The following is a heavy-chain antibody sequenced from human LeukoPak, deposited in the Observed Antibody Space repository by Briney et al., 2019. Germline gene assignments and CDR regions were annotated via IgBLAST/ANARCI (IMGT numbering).Heavy chain of an antibody. CDR3: ARDRHWGAFDF. V-gene: IGHV3-23*01. D-gene: IGHD7-27*01. CDR1: GFTFSTHG. CDR2: ISPSGDIT. J-gene: IGHJ3*01. Sequence: GGTLRPSCAASGFTFSTHGMNWVRQAPGKGREWGSGISPSGDITYYAESVKGRLFISRDNAGEQGYVPMHRLAAEGTGVYYCARDRHWGAFDFWGQGTMVSVPS.